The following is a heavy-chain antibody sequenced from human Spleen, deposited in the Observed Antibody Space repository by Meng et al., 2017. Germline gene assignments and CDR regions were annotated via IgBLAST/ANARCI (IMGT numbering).Heavy chain of an antibody. J-gene: IGHJ5*02. Sequence: ASVKVSCKASGYTFTGYYMHWVRQAPGQGLEWMGWINPNSGGTNYAQKFQGRVTMTRDTSISTAYMELSRLRSDDTAVYYCARLVQGVVVVVTGPRWFDPWGQGTLVTVSS. D-gene: IGHD2-15*01. CDR1: GYTFTGYY. CDR3: ARLVQGVVVVVTGPRWFDP. V-gene: IGHV1-2*02. CDR2: INPNSGGT.